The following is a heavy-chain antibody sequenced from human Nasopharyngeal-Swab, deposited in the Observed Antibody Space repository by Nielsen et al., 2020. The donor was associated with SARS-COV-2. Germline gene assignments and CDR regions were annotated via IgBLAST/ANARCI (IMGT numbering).Heavy chain of an antibody. D-gene: IGHD3-16*02. CDR2: IKQDGSEK. CDR1: GFTFRDYW. Sequence: GESLKISCVASGFTFRDYWMSWVRQAPAKGLEWVANIKQDGSEKYYVDSVKGRFTVSRDNPKNLLYLQVNSLRAEDTAVYYCARQGVFVPAYFHQYYMDVWGKGTTVTVSS. J-gene: IGHJ6*03. V-gene: IGHV3-7*03. CDR3: ARQGVFVPAYFHQYYMDV.